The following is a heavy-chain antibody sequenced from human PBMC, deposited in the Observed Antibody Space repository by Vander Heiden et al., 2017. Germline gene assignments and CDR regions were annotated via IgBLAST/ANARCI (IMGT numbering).Heavy chain of an antibody. CDR2: IKQDGSEK. Sequence: EVQLVESGGGLVQPGGSLRLSCAASGFTFSSYWMSWVRQAPGKGLEWVANIKQDGSEKYYVDSVKGRFTISRDNAKNSLYLQMNSLRAEDTAVYYCARDYCSGGSCYSLSFDYWGQGTLVTVSS. CDR3: ARDYCSGGSCYSLSFDY. D-gene: IGHD2-15*01. J-gene: IGHJ4*02. CDR1: GFTFSSYW. V-gene: IGHV3-7*01.